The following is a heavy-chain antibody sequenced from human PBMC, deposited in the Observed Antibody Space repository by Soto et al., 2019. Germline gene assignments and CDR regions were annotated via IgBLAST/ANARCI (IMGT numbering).Heavy chain of an antibody. CDR1: GFTFSSYW. V-gene: IGHV3-74*01. Sequence: GGSLRLSCAASGFTFSSYWMHWVRQAPGKGLVWVSRINSDGSSTSYADSVKGRFTISRDNAKNTLYLQMNSLRAEDTAVYYCARERLDSSGYYYDYWGQGTLVTVSS. J-gene: IGHJ4*02. CDR3: ARERLDSSGYYYDY. D-gene: IGHD3-22*01. CDR2: INSDGSST.